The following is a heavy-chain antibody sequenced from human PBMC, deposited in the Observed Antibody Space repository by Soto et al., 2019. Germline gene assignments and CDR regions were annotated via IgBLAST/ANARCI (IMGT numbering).Heavy chain of an antibody. CDR3: ARPSRSSGYYYGYYGIDV. CDR1: GYSFTSYW. D-gene: IGHD3-22*01. Sequence: PGESLKISCKGSGYSFTSYWISWVRQMPGKGLEWMGRIDPSDSYTNYSPSFQGHVTISADKSISTAYLQWSSLKASDTAMYYCARPSRSSGYYYGYYGIDVCGQGTTVTVSS. V-gene: IGHV5-10-1*01. J-gene: IGHJ6*02. CDR2: IDPSDSYT.